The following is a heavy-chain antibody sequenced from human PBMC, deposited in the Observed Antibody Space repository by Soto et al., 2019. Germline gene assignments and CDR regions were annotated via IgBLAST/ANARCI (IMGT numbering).Heavy chain of an antibody. CDR3: ARRGVLPDY. V-gene: IGHV1-18*01. J-gene: IGHJ4*02. CDR1: GYTFTNYG. CDR2: ISADNGNT. Sequence: ASVKVSCKTSGYTFTNYGISWVRQAPGQGLEWMGWISADNGNTNYARNLQGRVTMTTDASTGTSYMVLRSLTSDDTAVYYCARRGVLPDYWGQGTLVTVSS. D-gene: IGHD3-10*01.